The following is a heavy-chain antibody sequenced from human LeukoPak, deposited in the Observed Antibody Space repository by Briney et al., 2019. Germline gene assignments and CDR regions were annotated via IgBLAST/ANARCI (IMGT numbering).Heavy chain of an antibody. CDR3: ARDLSYDTSGYYFDY. Sequence: SETLSLTCAAYGGSFSGYYWSRIRQPPGKGLEWIGEINHSGSTNYNPSLKSRVTISVDTSKNQFSLNLSSVTAADTAVYYCARDLSYDTSGYYFDYWGQGTLVTVSS. CDR2: INHSGST. J-gene: IGHJ4*02. CDR1: GGSFSGYY. V-gene: IGHV4-34*01. D-gene: IGHD3-22*01.